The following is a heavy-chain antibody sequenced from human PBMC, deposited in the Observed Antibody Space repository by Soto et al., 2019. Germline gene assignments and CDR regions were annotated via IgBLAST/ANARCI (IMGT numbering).Heavy chain of an antibody. CDR1: GGSISSYY. CDR2: IYPSGSA. Sequence: SETLSLTCTVSGGSISSYYWSWIRQPAGKGLEWIGRIYPSGSANYNPSLKSRVTMSVDTSKNQFSLKLSSVTAADTAVYYCAAKILMRRNYFDYWGQGTRVTVSS. V-gene: IGHV4-4*07. J-gene: IGHJ4*02. CDR3: AAKILMRRNYFDY.